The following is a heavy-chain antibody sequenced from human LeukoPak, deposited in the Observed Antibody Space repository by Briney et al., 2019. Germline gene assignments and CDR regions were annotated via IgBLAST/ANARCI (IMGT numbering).Heavy chain of an antibody. CDR2: ISYDGSNK. CDR3: ARGDYGDYS. D-gene: IGHD4-17*01. CDR1: GLTFSSYA. V-gene: IGHV3-30*09. J-gene: IGHJ4*02. Sequence: GGSLRLSCAAPGLTFSSYAMHWVRQAPGKGLEWVAVISYDGSNKYYTDSVKGRFAISRDNSKNTLYLQMNSLRTEDTAVYYCARGDYGDYSWGQGTLVTVSS.